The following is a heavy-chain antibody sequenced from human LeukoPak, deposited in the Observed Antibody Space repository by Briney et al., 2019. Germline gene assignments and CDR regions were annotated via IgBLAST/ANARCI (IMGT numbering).Heavy chain of an antibody. Sequence: RESGPTLLKPTPTLTLTFTVSGFSLSTPGMCVSWIRQPPGKALEWLSRIDWDDDKYYSTSLKTRLTISKDTSKNQVVLTMTNMDPVDTVTYYCARIRTGTYFNYWGQGTLVTVSS. J-gene: IGHJ4*02. CDR3: ARIRTGTYFNY. CDR2: IDWDDDK. V-gene: IGHV2-70*11. D-gene: IGHD7-27*01. CDR1: GFSLSTPGMC.